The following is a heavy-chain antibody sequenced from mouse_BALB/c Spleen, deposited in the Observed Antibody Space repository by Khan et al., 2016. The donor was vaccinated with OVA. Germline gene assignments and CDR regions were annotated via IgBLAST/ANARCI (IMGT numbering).Heavy chain of an antibody. V-gene: IGHV1-54*01. Sequence: VQLQESGAELVRPGTSVKVSCKASGYAFSNYLIEWLKQRPGKGLEWIGVINPGSGGTKYNEKFKDKATLTADTSSSTAYMQLSSLPSDDSAVYFCSRSGYGFGAYWGPGTLVTVSA. CDR3: SRSGYGFGAY. J-gene: IGHJ3*01. CDR1: GYAFSNYL. D-gene: IGHD3-2*02. CDR2: INPGSGGT.